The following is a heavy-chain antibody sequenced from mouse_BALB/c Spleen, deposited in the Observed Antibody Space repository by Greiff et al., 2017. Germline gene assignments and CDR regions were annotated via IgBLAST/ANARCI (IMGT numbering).Heavy chain of an antibody. V-gene: IGHV1-20*02. J-gene: IGHJ3*01. CDR2: INPYNGDT. CDR1: GYSFTGYF. CDR3: ARGDGYDERFAY. Sequence: VQLKESGPELVKPGASVKISCKASGYSFTGYFMNWVMQSHGKSLEWIGRINPYNGDTFYNQKFKGKATLTVDKSSSTAHMELRSLASEDSAVYYCARGDGYDERFAYWGQGTLVTVSA. D-gene: IGHD2-2*01.